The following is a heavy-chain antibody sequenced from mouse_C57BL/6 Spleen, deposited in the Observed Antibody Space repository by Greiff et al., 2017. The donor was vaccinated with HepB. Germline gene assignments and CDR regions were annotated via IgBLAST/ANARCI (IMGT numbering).Heavy chain of an antibody. CDR2: INYDGSST. D-gene: IGHD3-1*01. J-gene: IGHJ3*01. CDR3: ARDDGRVFAY. CDR1: GFTFSDYY. Sequence: EVKLMESEGGLVQPGGSMKLSCTASGFTFSDYYMAWVRQVPEKGLEWVANINYDGSSTYYLDSLKSRFIISRDNANNILYMQMSSLKSEDTATYYCARDDGRVFAYWGQGTLVTVSA. V-gene: IGHV5-16*01.